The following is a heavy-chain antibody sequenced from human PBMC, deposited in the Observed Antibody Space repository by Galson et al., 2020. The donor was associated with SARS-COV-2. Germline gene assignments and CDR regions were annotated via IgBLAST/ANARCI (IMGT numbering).Heavy chain of an antibody. CDR1: GFTFSSYA. D-gene: IGHD1-26*01. J-gene: IGHJ3*02. CDR2: ISYDGSNK. V-gene: IGHV3-30*04. CDR3: ARPLGGSYLTAFDI. Sequence: QLGESLKISCAASGFTFSSYAMHWVRQAPGKGLEWVAVISYDGSNKYYADSVKGRFTISRDNSKNTLYLQMNSLRAEDTAVYYCARPLGGSYLTAFDIWGQGTMVTVSS.